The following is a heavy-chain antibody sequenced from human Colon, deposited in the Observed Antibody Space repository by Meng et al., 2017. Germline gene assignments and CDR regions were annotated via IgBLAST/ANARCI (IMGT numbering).Heavy chain of an antibody. CDR2: INPNNGGT. CDR3: ARGKVGSSGWDYYLDS. V-gene: IGHV1-2*06. Sequence: SVKVSCKASSYTLTDYYLHWMRPAPGQGLEGMGRINPNNGGTNSAQRFQGRVTMTRDTSTSTAYIDLNSLTSDDTAVYYCARGKVGSSGWDYYLDSWGQGTPVTVSS. D-gene: IGHD6-19*01. J-gene: IGHJ4*02. CDR1: SYTLTDYY.